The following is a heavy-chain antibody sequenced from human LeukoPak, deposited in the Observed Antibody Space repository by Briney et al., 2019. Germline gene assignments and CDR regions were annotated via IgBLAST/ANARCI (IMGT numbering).Heavy chain of an antibody. CDR2: IYSGGST. J-gene: IGHJ4*02. CDR1: GFTFSSYA. CDR3: ARVSTSVAGDY. V-gene: IGHV3-53*01. D-gene: IGHD6-19*01. Sequence: GGSLRLSCAASGFTFSSYAMSWVRQAPGKGLEWVSVIYSGGSTYYADSVKGRFTISRGNSKNTLYLQMNSLRAEDTAVYYCARVSTSVAGDYWGQGTLVTVSS.